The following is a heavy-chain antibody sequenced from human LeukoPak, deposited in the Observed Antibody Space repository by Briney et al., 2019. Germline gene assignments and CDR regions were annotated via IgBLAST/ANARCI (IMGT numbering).Heavy chain of an antibody. J-gene: IGHJ4*02. CDR1: GYTFTSYD. D-gene: IGHD1-26*01. CDR3: ARAYRLSGSYSYGGY. V-gene: IGHV1-8*01. CDR2: MNPNSGNT. Sequence: ASVKISCKASGYTFTSYDINWVRQATGQGLEWMGWMNPNSGNTGYAQKFQGRVTMTRNTSISTDYMALSSLRSEDTAVYYCARAYRLSGSYSYGGYWGQGTLVTVSS.